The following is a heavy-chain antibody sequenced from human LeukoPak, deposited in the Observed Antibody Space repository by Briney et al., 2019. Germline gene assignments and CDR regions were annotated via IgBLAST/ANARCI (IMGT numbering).Heavy chain of an antibody. CDR2: IYYSGST. CDR3: ARGHVWGSYQGPFDY. J-gene: IGHJ4*02. D-gene: IGHD3-16*01. Sequence: SETLSLTCTVSGGSISGYYWSWIRQPPGKGLVWIGYIYYSGSTNYNPSLKSRVTISLDTSKNQFSLKLNSVTAADTAVYYCARGHVWGSYQGPFDYWGQGTLVTVSS. V-gene: IGHV4-59*08. CDR1: GGSISGYY.